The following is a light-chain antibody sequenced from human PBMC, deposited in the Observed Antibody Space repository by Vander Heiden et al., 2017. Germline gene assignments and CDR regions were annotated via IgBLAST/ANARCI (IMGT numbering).Light chain of an antibody. Sequence: SVLTQSPSVSGAPGQRVTISCTRSSSNIGAGYDAHWYQQLPGAAPKLLIYDNNNRPSGVPDRFSGSESGTSASLAITGLQAEDEADYFCQSYDSSLSGYVFGTGTKVTVL. V-gene: IGLV1-40*01. CDR3: QSYDSSLSGYV. CDR2: DNN. CDR1: SSNIGAGYD. J-gene: IGLJ1*01.